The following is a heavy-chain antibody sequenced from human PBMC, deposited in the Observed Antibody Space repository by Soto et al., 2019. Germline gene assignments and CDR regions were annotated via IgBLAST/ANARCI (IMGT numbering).Heavy chain of an antibody. CDR1: GGSISSGGYY. CDR2: IHYSGST. CDR3: ARGSPTYGSGSYFSYYFDY. D-gene: IGHD3-10*01. Sequence: QVQLQESGPGLVKPSQTLSLTCTVSGGSISSGGYYWSWIRQHPGKGLEWIGYIHYSGSTYYNPSLKSRVTISVDTSKNQFSLKLSSVTAADTAVYYCARGSPTYGSGSYFSYYFDYWGQGTLVTVSS. V-gene: IGHV4-31*03. J-gene: IGHJ4*02.